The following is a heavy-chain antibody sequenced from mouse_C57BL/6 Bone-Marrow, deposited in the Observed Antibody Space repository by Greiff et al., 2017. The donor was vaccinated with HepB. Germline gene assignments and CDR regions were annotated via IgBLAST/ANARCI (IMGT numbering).Heavy chain of an antibody. CDR1: GYTFTDHT. CDR3: ARVRGSYGYNYAMDY. J-gene: IGHJ4*01. Sequence: QVQLKESDAELVKPGASVKISCKVSGYTFTDHTIHWMKQRPEQGLEWIGYIYPRDGSTKYNEKFKGKATLTADKSSSTAYMQLNSLTSEDSAVYFCARVRGSYGYNYAMDYWGQGTSVTVSS. V-gene: IGHV1-78*01. D-gene: IGHD2-2*01. CDR2: IYPRDGST.